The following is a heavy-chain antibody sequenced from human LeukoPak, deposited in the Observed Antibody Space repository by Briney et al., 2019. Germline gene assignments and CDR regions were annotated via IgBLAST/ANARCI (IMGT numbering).Heavy chain of an antibody. Sequence: SETLSLTCTVSGGSISSGDYYWSWIRQPPGKGLEWIGYIYYSGRTYYNPSLKSRVTISVDTSKNQFSLKLSSVTAADTAVYYCARECLSQESCDYWGQGTLVTVSS. CDR2: IYYSGRT. CDR3: ARECLSQESCDY. J-gene: IGHJ4*02. D-gene: IGHD3-16*01. V-gene: IGHV4-30-4*01. CDR1: GGSISSGDYY.